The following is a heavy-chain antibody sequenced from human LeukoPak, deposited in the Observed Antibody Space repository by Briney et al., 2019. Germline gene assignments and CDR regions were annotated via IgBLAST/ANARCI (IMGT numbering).Heavy chain of an antibody. J-gene: IGHJ4*02. Sequence: ASRKVSCKASGYTFTRYGISWVRQAPGQGLEWMGWISAFNDNTNYAQKLQGRVTMTTDTSTSTAYMELRSLRSDDTAVYYCARVPYCSGGSCYFRSHFDYWGQGTLVTVSS. V-gene: IGHV1-18*01. CDR2: ISAFNDNT. D-gene: IGHD2-15*01. CDR1: GYTFTRYG. CDR3: ARVPYCSGGSCYFRSHFDY.